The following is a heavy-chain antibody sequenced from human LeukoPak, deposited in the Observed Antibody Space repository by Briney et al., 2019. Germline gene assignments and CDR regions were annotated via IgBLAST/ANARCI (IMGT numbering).Heavy chain of an antibody. CDR2: INHSGST. D-gene: IGHD6-19*01. CDR3: ARGGTVVAVAGRDFDY. J-gene: IGHJ4*02. Sequence: SETLSLTCAVYGGSFSGYYWSWIRQPPGKGLEWIGEINHSGSTNYNPSLKGRVTISVDTSKNQFSLKLSSVTAADTAVYYCARGGTVVAVAGRDFDYWGQGTLVTVSS. V-gene: IGHV4-34*01. CDR1: GGSFSGYY.